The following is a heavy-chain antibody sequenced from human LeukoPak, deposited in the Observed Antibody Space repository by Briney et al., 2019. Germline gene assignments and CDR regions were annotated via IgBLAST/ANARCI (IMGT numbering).Heavy chain of an antibody. V-gene: IGHV1-18*04. Sequence: ASVKVSCKASGYTFTGYYMHWVRQAPGQGLEWLGWISAYNGNTNYAQKLQGRVTMTTDTSTSTAYMELRSLRSDDTAVYYCARGGNYGGNPSRDAFDIWGQGTMVTVSS. CDR3: ARGGNYGGNPSRDAFDI. CDR1: GYTFTGYY. CDR2: ISAYNGNT. J-gene: IGHJ3*02. D-gene: IGHD4-17*01.